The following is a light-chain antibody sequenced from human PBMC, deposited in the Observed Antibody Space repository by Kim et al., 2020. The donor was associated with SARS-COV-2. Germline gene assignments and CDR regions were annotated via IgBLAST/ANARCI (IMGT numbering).Light chain of an antibody. CDR1: SSDVGCYNY. V-gene: IGLV2-14*03. CDR3: SSYTTGISWV. CDR2: DVS. J-gene: IGLJ3*02. Sequence: GQSITISCTGTSSDVGCYNYVSWYQQHPGKAPKLIIYDVSKRPSGVSNRFSGSKSGNTASLTISGLQAEDEADYYCSSYTTGISWVFGGGTQLTVL.